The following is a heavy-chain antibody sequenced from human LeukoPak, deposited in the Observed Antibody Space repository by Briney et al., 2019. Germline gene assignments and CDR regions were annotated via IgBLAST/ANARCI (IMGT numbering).Heavy chain of an antibody. CDR2: IYYSGST. J-gene: IGHJ4*02. D-gene: IGHD6-19*01. V-gene: IGHV4-39*01. CDR3: ARTPRVGVAVAATGVDY. CDR1: GGSISSSSYY. Sequence: ASETLSLTCTVSGGSISSSSYYWGWIRQPPGKGLEWIGSIYYSGSTYYNPSLKSRVTISVDTSKNQFSLKVSSVTAADSAVYFCARTPRVGVAVAATGVDYWGQGTLVTVSS.